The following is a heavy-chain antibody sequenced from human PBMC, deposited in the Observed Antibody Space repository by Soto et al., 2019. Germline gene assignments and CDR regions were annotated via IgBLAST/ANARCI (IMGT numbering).Heavy chain of an antibody. CDR3: AKDVDTVGLSDGSGYFDL. CDR1: GFIFRNYA. Sequence: GGSLRLSCEASGFIFRNYAMSWVRQAPGKGLEWVSSISGSGVGTYYADSVQGRFTISRDNSTNTLFLQLSSLRAEDTALYYCAKDVDTVGLSDGSGYFDLWGQGALVTVYS. J-gene: IGHJ4*02. CDR2: ISGSGVGT. D-gene: IGHD3-22*01. V-gene: IGHV3-23*01.